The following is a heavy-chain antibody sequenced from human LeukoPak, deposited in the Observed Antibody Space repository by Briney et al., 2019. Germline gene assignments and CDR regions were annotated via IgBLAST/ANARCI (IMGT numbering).Heavy chain of an antibody. V-gene: IGHV3-30*02. CDR3: AKGGYSPLDAFDI. CDR1: GFTFSSYG. J-gene: IGHJ3*02. Sequence: GGSLRLSCAASGFTFSSYGMHWVRQAPGKAREGVALIRYDGSKKYYADSVKGRFTISRDNSKNALYLQMNSLRAEDTAVYYCAKGGYSPLDAFDIWGQGTMVTVSS. CDR2: IRYDGSKK. D-gene: IGHD3-22*01.